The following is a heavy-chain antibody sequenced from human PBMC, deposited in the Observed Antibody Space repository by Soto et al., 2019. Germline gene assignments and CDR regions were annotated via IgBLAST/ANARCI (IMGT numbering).Heavy chain of an antibody. CDR1: GFTFSSSW. CDR2: IYSDGSIT. D-gene: IGHD2-15*01. CDR3: AKGDAWGGGSWGKKI. V-gene: IGHV3-74*01. J-gene: IGHJ6*02. Sequence: PGGSLSLSCAAPGFTFSSSWRHWVRQAPGKGLEWVSRIYSDGSITNYADSVKGRFTISRDNSKNTLYLQMNSLRAEDTAVYYCAKGDAWGGGSWGKKIWGQGTTVTVSS.